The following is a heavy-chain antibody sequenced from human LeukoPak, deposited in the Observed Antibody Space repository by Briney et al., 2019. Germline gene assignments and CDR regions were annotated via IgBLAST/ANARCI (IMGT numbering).Heavy chain of an antibody. Sequence: GGSLRLSCVASGFSFNNHAMNWVRQAPGKGLEWVSLIIGSSGSTFYADSVKGRFTISRDKSKNTLYLQMNSLRAEDTAVYYCAKGAYDYIEIAYFDYWGQGSLVTVSS. V-gene: IGHV3-23*01. CDR2: IIGSSGST. D-gene: IGHD5-12*01. CDR3: AKGAYDYIEIAYFDY. CDR1: GFSFNNHA. J-gene: IGHJ4*02.